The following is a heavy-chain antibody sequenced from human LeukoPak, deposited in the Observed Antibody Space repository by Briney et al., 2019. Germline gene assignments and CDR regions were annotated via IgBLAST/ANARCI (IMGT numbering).Heavy chain of an antibody. J-gene: IGHJ4*02. D-gene: IGHD4-17*01. Sequence: GGSLRLSCVASGFTFSSYWLSWVRQPPGKGLEWVANIQQDGSEKNYVDSVEGRLTISRDNGENSVYLQMNSLRAEDTAVYYCAKPHLEHGDLFDYWGQGTLVTVSS. CDR1: GFTFSSYW. V-gene: IGHV3-7*01. CDR3: AKPHLEHGDLFDY. CDR2: IQQDGSEK.